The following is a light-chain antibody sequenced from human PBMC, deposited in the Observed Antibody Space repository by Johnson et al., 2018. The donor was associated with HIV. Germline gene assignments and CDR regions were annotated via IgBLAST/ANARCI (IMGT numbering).Light chain of an antibody. Sequence: QSVLTQPPSVSAAPGQTVTISCSGSSSNIGNHYVSWYQHLPGTAPERLIYETDKRPSGIPDRFSGSKSGTSATLGITGLQTGDEADYFDGTWVNSLLTAFFGTGCKVTVL. CDR3: GTWVNSLLTAF. J-gene: IGLJ1*01. CDR2: ETD. V-gene: IGLV1-51*02. CDR1: SSNIGNHY.